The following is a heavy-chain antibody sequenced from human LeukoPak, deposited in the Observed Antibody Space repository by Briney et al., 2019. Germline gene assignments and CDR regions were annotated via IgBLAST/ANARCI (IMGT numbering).Heavy chain of an antibody. CDR2: ISYDGSNK. CDR1: GFTFSSYA. CDR3: ARDRAWVDYGEFRYFDL. J-gene: IGHJ2*01. D-gene: IGHD4-17*01. Sequence: GVSLRLSCAASGFTFSSYAMHWVRQAPGKGLEWVAVISYDGSNKYYADSVKGRFTISSDNSKNTLYLQMNSLRAEDTAVYYCARDRAWVDYGEFRYFDLWGRGTLVTVSS. V-gene: IGHV3-30-3*01.